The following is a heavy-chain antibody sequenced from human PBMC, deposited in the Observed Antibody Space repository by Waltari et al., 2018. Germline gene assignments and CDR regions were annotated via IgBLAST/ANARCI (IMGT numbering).Heavy chain of an antibody. CDR3: ARDRVHYYDSRYMDV. CDR1: GGSISSYY. D-gene: IGHD3-22*01. Sequence: QVQLQESGSGLVKPSETLSLTCTVPGGSISSYYWSWIRQPPGKGLEWIGYIYYSGSTNYNPSLKSRVTISVDTSKNQFSLKLSSVTAADTAVYYCARDRVHYYDSRYMDVWGKGTTVTVSS. V-gene: IGHV4-59*01. CDR2: IYYSGST. J-gene: IGHJ6*03.